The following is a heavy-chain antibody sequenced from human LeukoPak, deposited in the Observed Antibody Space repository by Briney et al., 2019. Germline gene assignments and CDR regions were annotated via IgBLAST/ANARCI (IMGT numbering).Heavy chain of an antibody. V-gene: IGHV3-53*01. J-gene: IGHJ4*02. CDR3: ARFRLTVTTYAHLDY. D-gene: IGHD4-17*01. CDR1: GFTVSSNY. CDR2: IYSGGST. Sequence: PGGSLRLSCAASGFTVSSNYMSWVRQAPGKGLEWVSVIYSGGSTYYADSVKGRFTISRDNSKNTLYLQMNSLRAEDTAVYYCARFRLTVTTYAHLDYWGQGTLVTVSS.